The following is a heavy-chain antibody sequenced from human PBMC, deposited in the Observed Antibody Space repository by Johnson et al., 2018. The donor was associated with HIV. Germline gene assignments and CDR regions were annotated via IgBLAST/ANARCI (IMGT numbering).Heavy chain of an antibody. V-gene: IGHV3-23*04. CDR1: GFTFSSYA. J-gene: IGHJ3*02. CDR2: ISGSGGST. Sequence: VQLVESGGGLVQPGGSLRLSCAASGFTFSSYAMSWVRQAPGKGLEWVSAISGSGGSTYYADSVKGRFTISSDNSKNTLYLQMNSLRAEDTAVYYCAKAREYDSTGHDAFDIWGQGTMVTVSS. CDR3: AKAREYDSTGHDAFDI. D-gene: IGHD3-22*01.